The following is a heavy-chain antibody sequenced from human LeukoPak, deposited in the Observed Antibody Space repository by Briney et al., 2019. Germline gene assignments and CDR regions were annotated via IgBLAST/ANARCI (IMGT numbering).Heavy chain of an antibody. CDR2: ISGSGGST. J-gene: IGHJ4*02. V-gene: IGHV3-23*01. CDR3: AKGGGATMIRGATPNY. Sequence: GRSLRLSCAASGFTFSSYAMSWVRQAPGKGLEWVSAISGSGGSTYYADSVKGRFTISRDNSKNTLYLQMNSLRAEDTAVYYSAKGGGATMIRGATPNYWGQGTLVTVSS. CDR1: GFTFSSYA. D-gene: IGHD3-10*01.